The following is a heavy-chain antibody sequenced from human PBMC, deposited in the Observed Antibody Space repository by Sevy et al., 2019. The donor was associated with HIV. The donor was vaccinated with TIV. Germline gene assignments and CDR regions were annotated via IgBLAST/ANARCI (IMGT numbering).Heavy chain of an antibody. J-gene: IGHJ4*02. Sequence: GGSLRLSCAASGFTFSSYAMHWVRQAPGKGLEWVAVISYDGSNKYYADSVKGRFTISRDNSKNTLYLQMNSLRAEDTAVYYCATGDIVVVPAAIPKWEYWGQGTLVTLSS. CDR2: ISYDGSNK. V-gene: IGHV3-30-3*01. CDR3: ATGDIVVVPAAIPKWEY. D-gene: IGHD2-2*02. CDR1: GFTFSSYA.